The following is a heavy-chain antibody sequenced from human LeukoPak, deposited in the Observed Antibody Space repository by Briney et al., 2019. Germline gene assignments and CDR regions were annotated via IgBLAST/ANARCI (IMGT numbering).Heavy chain of an antibody. Sequence: TGGSLRLSCAASGFPFSSYGMHWVRQAPGKGPEWVAFMRFDGSIEYYADSVRGRFTISRDNSKNTLYLQMDSLRPEDTAVYYCAKQYGGYLEYWGQGTLVSVSS. CDR3: AKQYGGYLEY. J-gene: IGHJ4*02. CDR2: MRFDGSIE. D-gene: IGHD6-13*01. CDR1: GFPFSSYG. V-gene: IGHV3-30*02.